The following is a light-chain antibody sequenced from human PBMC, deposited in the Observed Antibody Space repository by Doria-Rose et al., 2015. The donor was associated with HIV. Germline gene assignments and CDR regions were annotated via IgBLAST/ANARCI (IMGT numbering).Light chain of an antibody. J-gene: IGKJ3*01. CDR2: DAS. Sequence: EIVLTQSLATLSLSPGERATLSCRASQSVSSNLAWYQQKPGQAPRLLIYDASNRATGIPARFSGSGSGTDFTLTISSLEPEDFAVYFCQQRSNWPPIFTFGPGTKVDI. V-gene: IGKV3-11*01. CDR1: QSVSSN. CDR3: QQRSNWPPIFT.